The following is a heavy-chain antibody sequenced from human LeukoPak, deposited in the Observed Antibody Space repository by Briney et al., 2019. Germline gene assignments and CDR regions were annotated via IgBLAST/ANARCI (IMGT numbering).Heavy chain of an antibody. J-gene: IGHJ4*02. Sequence: SETLSLTCAVSGYSISSGYYWSWIRQPPGKGLEWIGEINHSGSTNYNPSLKSRVTISVDTSKNQFSLKLSSVTAADTAVYYCANRARYSSGRPENWGQGTLVTVSS. V-gene: IGHV4-34*01. CDR1: GYSISSGYY. CDR3: ANRARYSSGRPEN. CDR2: INHSGST. D-gene: IGHD6-19*01.